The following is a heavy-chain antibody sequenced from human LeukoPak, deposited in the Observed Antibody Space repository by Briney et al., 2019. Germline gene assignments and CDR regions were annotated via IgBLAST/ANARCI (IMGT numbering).Heavy chain of an antibody. CDR3: ASDTFYYDSSGYYYPGDAFDI. CDR1: VCSFSSYA. V-gene: IGHV1-69*04. J-gene: IGHJ3*02. Sequence: GSAVTVSCKPSVCSFSSYAIIWVGPAPAQGLAWMGRIIPIHCIANYAQKVQGRVTITADKSTSTAYMALSSLRSEDTAVYYCASDTFYYDSSGYYYPGDAFDIWGQGTMVTVSS. CDR2: IIPIHCIA. D-gene: IGHD3-22*01.